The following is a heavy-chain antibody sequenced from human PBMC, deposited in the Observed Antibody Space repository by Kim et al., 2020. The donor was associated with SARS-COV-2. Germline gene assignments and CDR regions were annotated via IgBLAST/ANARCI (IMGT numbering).Heavy chain of an antibody. CDR1: GGTFSSYA. J-gene: IGHJ6*02. Sequence: SVKVSCKASGGTFSSYAISWVRQAPGQGLEWMGGIIPIFGTANYAQKFQGRVTITADESTSTAYMELSSLRSEDTAVYYCARASIAVAADYYYGMDVWGQGTTVTVSS. D-gene: IGHD6-19*01. CDR2: IIPIFGTA. CDR3: ARASIAVAADYYYGMDV. V-gene: IGHV1-69*13.